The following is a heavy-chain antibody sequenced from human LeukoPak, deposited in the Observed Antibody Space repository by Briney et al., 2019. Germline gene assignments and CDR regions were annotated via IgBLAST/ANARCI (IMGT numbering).Heavy chain of an antibody. CDR1: GGTFSSYA. V-gene: IGHV1-69*06. CDR2: IIPIFGTA. CDR3: ARDDEYRSGWFDY. D-gene: IGHD6-19*01. J-gene: IGHJ4*02. Sequence: ASVKVSCKASGGTFSSYAISWVRQAPGQGLEWMGGIIPIFGTANYAQKFQGRVTITADKSTSTAYMELSSLRSEDTAVYYCARDDEYRSGWFDYWGQGTLVTVSS.